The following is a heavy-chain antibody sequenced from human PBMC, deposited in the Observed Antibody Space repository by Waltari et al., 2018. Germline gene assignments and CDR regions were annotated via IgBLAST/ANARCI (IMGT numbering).Heavy chain of an antibody. CDR3: AKDRSQVVPAAIDY. D-gene: IGHD2-2*01. CDR2: IYHSGST. J-gene: IGHJ4*02. CDR1: GYSISSGYY. Sequence: QVQLQESGPGLVKPSETLSLTCAVSGYSISSGYYWGWIRQPPGKGLEWIGSIYHSGSTYYNPSLKSRVTISVDTSKNQFSLKLSSVTAEDTAVYYCAKDRSQVVPAAIDYWGQGTLVTVSS. V-gene: IGHV4-38-2*02.